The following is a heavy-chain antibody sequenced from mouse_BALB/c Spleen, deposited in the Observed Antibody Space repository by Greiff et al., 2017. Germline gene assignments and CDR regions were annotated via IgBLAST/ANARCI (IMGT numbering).Heavy chain of an antibody. CDR2: ISSGGST. J-gene: IGHJ2*01. CDR3: ARKDYSYFDY. Sequence: EVKVVESGGGLVKPGGSLKLSCAASGFTFSSYAMSWVRQTPEKRLEWVASISSGGSTYYPDSVKGRFTISRDNARNILYLQMSSLRSEDTAMYYCARKDYSYFDYWGQGTTLTVSS. D-gene: IGHD1-1*02. V-gene: IGHV5-6-5*01. CDR1: GFTFSSYA.